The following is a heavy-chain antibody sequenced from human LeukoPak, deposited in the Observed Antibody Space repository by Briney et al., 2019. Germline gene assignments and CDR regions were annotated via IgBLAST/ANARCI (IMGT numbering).Heavy chain of an antibody. D-gene: IGHD1-1*01. CDR1: GGSISSYY. Sequence: SSETLSLTCTVSGGSISSYYWSWIRQPPGKGLEWIGHIYGSGSTNYNPSLKSRVTLSVDTSKNQFSLKLSSVTAADTAVYYCAREGTSGTHLNWFDPWGQGTLVTVSS. CDR2: IYGSGST. CDR3: AREGTSGTHLNWFDP. J-gene: IGHJ5*02. V-gene: IGHV4-59*01.